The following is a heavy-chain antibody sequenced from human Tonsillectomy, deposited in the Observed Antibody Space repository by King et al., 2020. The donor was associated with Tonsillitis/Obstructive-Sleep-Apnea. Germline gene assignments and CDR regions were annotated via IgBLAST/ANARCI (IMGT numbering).Heavy chain of an antibody. CDR3: ARHNHGDYAINDY. CDR2: IYPSDSYT. D-gene: IGHD4-17*01. Sequence: VQLVESGAEVKKPGESLRISCKGSGYSFTTYWISWVRQMPGKGLDGMGTIYPSDSYTNYSPSFQGHVTISADKSISTAYLQWSSLKASDTAMYYCARHNHGDYAINDYWGQGTLVTVSS. J-gene: IGHJ4*02. CDR1: GYSFTTYW. V-gene: IGHV5-10-1*01.